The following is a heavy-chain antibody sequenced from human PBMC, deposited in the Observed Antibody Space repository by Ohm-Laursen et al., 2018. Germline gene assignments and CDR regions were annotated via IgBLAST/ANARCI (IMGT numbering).Heavy chain of an antibody. CDR3: ARALSPDYYDRDFDC. CDR2: ISPRNGDT. CDR1: GYSFSAHY. J-gene: IGHJ5*01. D-gene: IGHD3-22*01. Sequence: SVKVSCKASGYSFSAHYMHWMRQAPGQGLEWMGWISPRNGDTHYAQKFQGRVTMTRDTSISTGYMELGSLTSDDTAVYYCARALSPDYYDRDFDCWGQGTLVTVSS. V-gene: IGHV1-2*02.